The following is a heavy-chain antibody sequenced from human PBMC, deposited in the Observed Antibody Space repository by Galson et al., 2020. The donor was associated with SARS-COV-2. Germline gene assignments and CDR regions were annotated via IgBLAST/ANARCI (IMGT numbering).Heavy chain of an antibody. CDR3: ARVGFQDYYDSSLLDY. CDR1: GFTFSSYS. D-gene: IGHD3-22*01. J-gene: IGHJ4*02. CDR2: ISSSSSYI. Sequence: GGSLRLSCAASGFTFSSYSMNWVRQAPGKGLEWVSSISSSSSYIYYADSVKGRFTISRDNAKNSLYLQMNSLRAEDTAVYYCARVGFQDYYDSSLLDYWGQGTLVTVSS. V-gene: IGHV3-21*01.